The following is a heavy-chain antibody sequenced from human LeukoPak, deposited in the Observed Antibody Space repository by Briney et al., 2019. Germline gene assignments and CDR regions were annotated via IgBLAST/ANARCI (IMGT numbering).Heavy chain of an antibody. CDR3: ARDAFRGSHS. CDR1: ELTFSNYW. V-gene: IGHV3-74*01. Sequence: GGSLRLSCAASELTFSNYWMHWVRQAPGKGLVWVSRINSDGSSTNYADSAKGRFTISRGNAKNMLYLQMNSLRAEDTAVYYCARDAFRGSHSWGQGTLVTVSS. D-gene: IGHD1-26*01. J-gene: IGHJ4*02. CDR2: INSDGSST.